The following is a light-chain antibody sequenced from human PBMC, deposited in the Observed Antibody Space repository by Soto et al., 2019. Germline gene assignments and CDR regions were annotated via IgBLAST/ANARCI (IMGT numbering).Light chain of an antibody. CDR1: QSVSRD. Sequence: EIVLTQSPATLSFSPGERATLSCRASQSVSRDLAWYQQKLGQAPRLLIYDASKRATVIPARFSGIGSGTDFTLTISSLEPEDFAVYYCHQRSHWPPGSTFGQGTRLEIK. CDR3: HQRSHWPPGST. J-gene: IGKJ5*01. V-gene: IGKV3-11*01. CDR2: DAS.